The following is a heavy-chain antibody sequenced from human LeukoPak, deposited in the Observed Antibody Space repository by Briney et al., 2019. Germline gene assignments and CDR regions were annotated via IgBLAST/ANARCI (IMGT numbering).Heavy chain of an antibody. V-gene: IGHV1-8*01. Sequence: ASVKVSCKSSGYTFTSYDINWVRQATGQGLEWMGWMNPNSGNTGYAQKFQGRVTMTRDTSISTAYLELTTLRPDDTAVYYCASGPPPFCSGERGYCFLYFQHWGQGTLVTV. CDR2: MNPNSGNT. CDR3: ASGPPPFCSGERGYCFLYFQH. CDR1: GYTFTSYD. J-gene: IGHJ1*01. D-gene: IGHD2-15*01.